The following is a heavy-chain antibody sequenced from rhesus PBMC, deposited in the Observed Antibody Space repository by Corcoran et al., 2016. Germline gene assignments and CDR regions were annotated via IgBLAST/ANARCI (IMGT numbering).Heavy chain of an antibody. D-gene: IGHD1-44*02. Sequence: QVQLQESGPGLVKPSETLSLTCAVSGYSISRGFFWAWIRPPPGRGLEYLGYISGRSGSTQYKSSRKRGVTISKDTSKNQFSLNLNSVTAADTAMYYCARGVRGATHRFDVWGPGVLVTVSS. CDR3: ARGVRGATHRFDV. V-gene: IGHV4-99*02. CDR1: GYSISRGFF. J-gene: IGHJ5-1*01. CDR2: ISGRSGST.